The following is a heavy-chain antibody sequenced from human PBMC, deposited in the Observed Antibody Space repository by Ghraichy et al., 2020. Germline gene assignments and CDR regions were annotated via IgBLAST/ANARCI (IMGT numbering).Heavy chain of an antibody. CDR3: ARGSYSNYPPYYYYGMDV. J-gene: IGHJ6*02. CDR2: IYYSGST. Sequence: SETLSLTCTVSGGSISSYYWSWIRQPPGKGLEWIGYIYYSGSTNYNPSLKSRVTISVDTSKNQFSLKLSSVTAADTAVYYCARGSYSNYPPYYYYGMDVWGQGTTVTVSS. V-gene: IGHV4-59*01. CDR1: GGSISSYY. D-gene: IGHD4-11*01.